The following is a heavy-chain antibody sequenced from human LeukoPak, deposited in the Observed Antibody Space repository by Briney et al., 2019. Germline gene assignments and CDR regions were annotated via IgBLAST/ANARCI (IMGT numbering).Heavy chain of an antibody. J-gene: IGHJ4*02. D-gene: IGHD5-18*01. Sequence: GGSLRLSCAASGFTFSSYWMHWSDQPQGKGLVGVSRINSDGSSTSYADSVKGRFTISRDNAKNTLYLQMNSLRAEDTAVYYCARDPSWIRGLMDYWGQGTLVTVSS. CDR2: INSDGSST. V-gene: IGHV3-74*01. CDR1: GFTFSSYW. CDR3: ARDPSWIRGLMDY.